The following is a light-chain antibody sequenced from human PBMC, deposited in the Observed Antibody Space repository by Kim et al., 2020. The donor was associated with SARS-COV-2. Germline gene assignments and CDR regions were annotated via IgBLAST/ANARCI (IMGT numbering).Light chain of an antibody. CDR3: MQALQSPLT. CDR2: LSS. CDR1: QSLLHPNGDND. J-gene: IGKJ5*01. Sequence: PASISCRSSQSLLHPNGDNDLDWYLQKPGQSPQLLISLSSSRASGVPDRFSGSGSGTDFTLTISRVEAEDVGIYYCMQALQSPLTFGQGTRLEIK. V-gene: IGKV2-28*01.